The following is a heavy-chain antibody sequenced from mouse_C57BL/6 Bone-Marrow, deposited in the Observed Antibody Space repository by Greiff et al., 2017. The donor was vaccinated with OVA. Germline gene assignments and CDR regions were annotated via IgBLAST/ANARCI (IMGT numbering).Heavy chain of an antibody. CDR3: ERGPHFRWSISWCAH. D-gene: IGHD1-1*02. V-gene: IGHV1-81*01. Sequence: VQLQQSGAELARPGASVKLSCKASGYTFTSYGISWVKQRTGQGLEWIGEIYPRSGNTYYNEKFKGKATLTADKSSSTAYMELRSLTSEDSAVYLCERGPHFRWSISWCAHWGRETGVSV. J-gene: IGHJ3*01. CDR1: GYTFTSYG. CDR2: IYPRSGNT.